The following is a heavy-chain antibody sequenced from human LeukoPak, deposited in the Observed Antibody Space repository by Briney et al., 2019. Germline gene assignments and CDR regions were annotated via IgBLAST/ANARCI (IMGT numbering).Heavy chain of an antibody. J-gene: IGHJ3*02. CDR2: IIPIFGTA. D-gene: IGHD5-18*01. CDR3: ASSGGYSYGFMVDDAFDI. CDR1: GGTFSSYA. V-gene: IGHV1-69*05. Sequence: GSSVKVSCKASGGTFSSYAICWVRQAPGQGLEWMGGIIPIFGTANHAQKFQGRVTITTDESTSTAYMELSSLRSEDTAVYYCASSGGYSYGFMVDDAFDIWGQGTMVTVSS.